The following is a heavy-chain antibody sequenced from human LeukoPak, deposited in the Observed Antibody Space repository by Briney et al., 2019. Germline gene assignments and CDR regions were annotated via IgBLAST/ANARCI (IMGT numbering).Heavy chain of an antibody. V-gene: IGHV4-39*07. CDR2: IYYSGST. Sequence: SETLSLTCTVSGGSISSSSYYWGWIRQPPGKGLEWIGSIYYSGSTYYNPSLKSRVTISVDTSKNQFSLKLSSVTAADTAVYYCARHRTEPPFDYMDVWGKGTTATVSS. CDR1: GGSISSSSYY. CDR3: ARHRTEPPFDYMDV. J-gene: IGHJ6*03. D-gene: IGHD1-26*01.